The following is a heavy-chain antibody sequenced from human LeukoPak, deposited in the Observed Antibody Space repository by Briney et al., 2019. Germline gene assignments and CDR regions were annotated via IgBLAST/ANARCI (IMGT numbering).Heavy chain of an antibody. D-gene: IGHD6-19*01. Sequence: GGSLRLSCAASGFTFSSSAMSWVRQVPGKGLEWVSGISASGGSTSYADSVRGRFTISRDNSKNTLYVQMNSLRDEDTAVYYCAKDRVPYSSGLGYFDYWGQGTLVTVSS. J-gene: IGHJ4*02. CDR3: AKDRVPYSSGLGYFDY. CDR1: GFTFSSSA. CDR2: ISASGGST. V-gene: IGHV3-23*01.